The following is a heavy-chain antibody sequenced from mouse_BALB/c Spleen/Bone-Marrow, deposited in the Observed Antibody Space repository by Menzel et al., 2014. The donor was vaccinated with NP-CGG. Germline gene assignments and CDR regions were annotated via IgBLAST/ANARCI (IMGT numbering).Heavy chain of an antibody. CDR3: ANWGYYAMDY. D-gene: IGHD4-1*01. CDR2: LGPETGDT. V-gene: IGHV1-15*01. CDR1: GYTFTDYE. Sequence: QVQLQQSGAELVRPGASVTLSCKASGYTFTDYEMHWVKQTPVHGPEWIGTLGPETGDTAYNQKFKDMATPTADKSSTTAYMELRSLTSEDSAVYYCANWGYYAMDYWGQGISVTVSS. J-gene: IGHJ4*01.